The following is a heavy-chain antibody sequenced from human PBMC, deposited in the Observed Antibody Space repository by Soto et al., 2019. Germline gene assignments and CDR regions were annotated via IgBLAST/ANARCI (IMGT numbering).Heavy chain of an antibody. Sequence: QVQLVESGGGVVQPGRSLRLSCAASGFTFSSYGMHWVRQAPGKGLEWVAVIWYDGSNKYYADSVKGRFTISRDNSKNTLYLQKNSLRAEDTAGYYCSRYRSSGGGMDVWGQGTMVTVSS. CDR3: SRYRSSGGGMDV. CDR2: IWYDGSNK. J-gene: IGHJ6*02. D-gene: IGHD3-16*01. CDR1: GFTFSSYG. V-gene: IGHV3-33*01.